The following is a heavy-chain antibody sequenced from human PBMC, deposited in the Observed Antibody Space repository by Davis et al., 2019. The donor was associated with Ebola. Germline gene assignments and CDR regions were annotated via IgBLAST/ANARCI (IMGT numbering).Heavy chain of an antibody. CDR2: INWNGGST. Sequence: GESLKISCAVSGFTFDDDAMSWVRQAPGKGLEWVSGINWNGGSTGYADSVKGRFTISRDNAKNSLYLQMNSLRAEDTGVYYCARGPSTGNSFSYWGQGTLVTVSS. CDR1: GFTFDDDA. D-gene: IGHD6-13*01. V-gene: IGHV3-20*04. CDR3: ARGPSTGNSFSY. J-gene: IGHJ4*02.